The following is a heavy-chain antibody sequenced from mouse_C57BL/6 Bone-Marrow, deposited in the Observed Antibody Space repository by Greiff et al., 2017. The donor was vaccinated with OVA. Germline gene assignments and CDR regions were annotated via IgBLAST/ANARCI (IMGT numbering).Heavy chain of an antibody. CDR1: GFTFSSYG. V-gene: IGHV5-6*01. CDR3: ARHDGFGY. J-gene: IGHJ3*01. Sequence: EVQVVESGGDLVKPGGSLKLSCAASGFTFSSYGLSWVRQTPDKRLEWVATISSGGSYTYYPDSVKGRFTISRDNAKNTLYLQMSSLKSEDTAMYYCARHDGFGYWGQGTLVTVSA. CDR2: ISSGGSYT. D-gene: IGHD2-3*01.